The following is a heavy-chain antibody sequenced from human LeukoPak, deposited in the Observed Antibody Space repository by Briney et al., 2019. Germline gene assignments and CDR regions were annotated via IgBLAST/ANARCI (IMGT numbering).Heavy chain of an antibody. CDR1: GFTVSSNY. CDR2: TYSGGST. Sequence: GSLRLSCAASGFTVSSNYMSWVRQAPGKGLEWVSVTYSGGSTYYADSVKGRFTISRDNSKNTLYLQMNSLRAEDTAVYYCARVGAYCGGDCRDYWGQGTLVTVSS. V-gene: IGHV3-66*02. D-gene: IGHD2-21*02. J-gene: IGHJ4*02. CDR3: ARVGAYCGGDCRDY.